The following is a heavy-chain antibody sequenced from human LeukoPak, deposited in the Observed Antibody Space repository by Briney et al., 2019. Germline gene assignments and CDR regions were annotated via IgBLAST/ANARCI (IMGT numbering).Heavy chain of an antibody. V-gene: IGHV3-21*01. Sequence: GGSLRLSCAASGFTFSSYSMNWVRQAPGKGLEWVSSISSSSSYIYYADSVKGRFTVSRDNSKNTLYLQVNSLRVEDTAVYYCAKVRWDNSGWYYSDPWGQGTLVTVSS. CDR3: AKVRWDNSGWYYSDP. D-gene: IGHD6-19*01. CDR2: ISSSSSYI. CDR1: GFTFSSYS. J-gene: IGHJ5*02.